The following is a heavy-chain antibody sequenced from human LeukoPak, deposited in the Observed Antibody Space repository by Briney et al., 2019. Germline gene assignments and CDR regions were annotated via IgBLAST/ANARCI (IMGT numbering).Heavy chain of an antibody. J-gene: IGHJ4*02. V-gene: IGHV3-7*01. Sequence: GSLRLSCAASGFSFSTYWMSWVRQTPEKGLEFVANIDQGGSVRNYMDSLKGRCTISRDNAKKSLYLEINSLRADDTAVYYCARDPESSSFDLWDRGALVTVSS. D-gene: IGHD6-13*01. CDR1: GFSFSTYW. CDR2: IDQGGSVR. CDR3: ARDPESSSFDL.